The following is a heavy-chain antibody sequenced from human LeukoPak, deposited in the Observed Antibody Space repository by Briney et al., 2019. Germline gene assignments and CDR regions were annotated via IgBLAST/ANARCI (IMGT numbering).Heavy chain of an antibody. V-gene: IGHV3-23*01. Sequence: GSLRLSCAASGFTFSTYAMTWVRQPPGKGLEWVSAISGSGGSTYYANSVKGRFTISRDNSKNTLYLQMNSQRAEDTAVYYCAKGNLRDFWSGYYMGDYWGQGTLVTVSS. D-gene: IGHD3-3*01. CDR2: ISGSGGST. CDR1: GFTFSTYA. J-gene: IGHJ4*02. CDR3: AKGNLRDFWSGYYMGDY.